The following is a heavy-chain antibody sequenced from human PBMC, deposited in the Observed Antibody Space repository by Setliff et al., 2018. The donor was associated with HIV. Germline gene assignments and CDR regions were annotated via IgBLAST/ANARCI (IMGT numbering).Heavy chain of an antibody. Sequence: GASVKVSCKASGYTFTGYYMHWVRQAPGQGLEWMGWISGYNGITKYSQKLQGRVTMTTDTSTSTAYMELRSLRSDDTAVYYCARIKARDDAFDIWGQGTMVTVSS. CDR2: ISGYNGIT. CDR1: GYTFTGYY. J-gene: IGHJ3*02. V-gene: IGHV1-18*04. CDR3: ARIKARDDAFDI.